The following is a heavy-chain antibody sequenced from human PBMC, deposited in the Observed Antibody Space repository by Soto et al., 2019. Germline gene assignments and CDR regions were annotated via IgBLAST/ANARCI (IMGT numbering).Heavy chain of an antibody. CDR1: GGTFSSYA. CDR3: ARPPPPPYNAPLNYYYYGMDV. V-gene: IGHV1-69*06. CDR2: IIPIFGTA. D-gene: IGHD1-20*01. J-gene: IGHJ6*02. Sequence: SVKVSCKASGGTFSSYAISWVRQAPGQGLEWMGGIIPIFGTANYAQKFQGRVTITADKSTSTAYMELSSLRSEDTAVYYWARPPPPPYNAPLNYYYYGMDVWGQGTTVTVSS.